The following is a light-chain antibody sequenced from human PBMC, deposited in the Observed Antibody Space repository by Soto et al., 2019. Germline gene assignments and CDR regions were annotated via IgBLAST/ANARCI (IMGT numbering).Light chain of an antibody. CDR2: GAS. CDR3: QQYNSWPPT. Sequence: EIVMTQSPGTLSVSPGERATLSCRASQSVTSNLAWYQQRPGQAPRLLIYGASSRATGIPDRFSGSGSGTDFTLTISRLEPEDFAVYYCQQYNSWPPTFGGGTKVDNK. CDR1: QSVTSN. V-gene: IGKV3D-15*01. J-gene: IGKJ4*01.